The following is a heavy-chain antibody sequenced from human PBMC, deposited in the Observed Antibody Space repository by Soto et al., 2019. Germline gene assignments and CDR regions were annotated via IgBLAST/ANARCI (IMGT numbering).Heavy chain of an antibody. D-gene: IGHD3-16*01. CDR2: ISATGGGT. V-gene: IGHV3-23*01. CDR3: AKDRRAGGNSAFYFDF. J-gene: IGHJ4*02. CDR1: GFKFSNYA. Sequence: PGGSVRLSCAASGFKFSNYAMSWVRQAPGKGLEWVSLISATGGGTYYADSVKGRFTISRDNSHNTLYLQAHSLTAEDTAVYYCAKDRRAGGNSAFYFDFWGQGAQVTVSS.